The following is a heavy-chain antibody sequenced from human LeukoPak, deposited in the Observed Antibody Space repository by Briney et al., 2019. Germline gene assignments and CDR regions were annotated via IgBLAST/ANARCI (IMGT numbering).Heavy chain of an antibody. CDR1: RFTFSNYW. CDR3: ARLLFGGYSDY. CDR2: INQGGTEK. D-gene: IGHD2-15*01. J-gene: IGHJ4*02. V-gene: IGHV3-7*01. Sequence: PGESLRLSCAAPRFTFSNYWMSWFRQAPGKGLEWVASINQGGTEKHFVDSVKGRFTISRYNAENSLHEQMNSLRDEDTAVYYCARLLFGGYSDYWGQGTLVTVSS.